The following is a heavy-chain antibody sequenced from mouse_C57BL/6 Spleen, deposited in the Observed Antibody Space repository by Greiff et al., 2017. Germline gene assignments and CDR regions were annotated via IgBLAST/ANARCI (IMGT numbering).Heavy chain of an antibody. CDR1: GYTFTSYW. D-gene: IGHD1-1*01. CDR3: ARMGDGSSYIYYAMDY. Sequence: VQLQQSGTELVKPGASVKLSCKASGYTFTSYWMHWVKQRPGQGLEWIGNINPSNGGTNYNEKFKSKATLTVDKSSSTAYMQLSSLTSEDSAVYYCARMGDGSSYIYYAMDYWGQGTSVTVSS. J-gene: IGHJ4*01. V-gene: IGHV1-53*01. CDR2: INPSNGGT.